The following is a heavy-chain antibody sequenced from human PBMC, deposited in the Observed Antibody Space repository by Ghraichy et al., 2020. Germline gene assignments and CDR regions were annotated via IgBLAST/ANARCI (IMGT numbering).Heavy chain of an antibody. CDR3: AREGYFYDSSGYFFDY. Sequence: LSLTCAASGFTFTRYPMHWVRQAPGKGLEWVAVISYDGSNTYYADSVKGRFTISRDNSKNTLYLQMNSLRPEDTAVCYCAREGYFYDSSGYFFDYWGQGTLVTVSS. CDR2: ISYDGSNT. V-gene: IGHV3-30*04. CDR1: GFTFTRYP. D-gene: IGHD3-22*01. J-gene: IGHJ4*02.